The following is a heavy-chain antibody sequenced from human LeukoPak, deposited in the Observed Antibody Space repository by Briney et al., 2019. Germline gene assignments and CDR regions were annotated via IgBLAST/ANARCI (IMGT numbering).Heavy chain of an antibody. V-gene: IGHV4-59*08. J-gene: IGHJ4*02. D-gene: IGHD5-18*01. CDR1: GGSISSYY. Sequence: PSETLSLTCTVSGGSISSYYWSWIRQPPGKGLEWIGYIDYSGSTNYNPSLKRRVTISVDTSKNQFSLKLSSVTAADTPVYYCARLGYSYGTKYYFDYWGQGTLVTVSS. CDR3: ARLGYSYGTKYYFDY. CDR2: IDYSGST.